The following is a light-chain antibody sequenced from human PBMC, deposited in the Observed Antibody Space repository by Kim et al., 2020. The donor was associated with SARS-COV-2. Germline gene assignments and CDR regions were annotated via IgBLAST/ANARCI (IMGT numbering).Light chain of an antibody. CDR2: GAS. J-gene: IGKJ5*01. Sequence: SVAPGERATPSRSASQSSSSSLAWYQQKPGQAPRVLIYGASARATGIPARFSGSGSGTEFTLTISNLQSEDFAVYYCQQYAYWRAFGQGTRLEIK. CDR3: QQYAYWRA. CDR1: QSSSSS. V-gene: IGKV3-15*01.